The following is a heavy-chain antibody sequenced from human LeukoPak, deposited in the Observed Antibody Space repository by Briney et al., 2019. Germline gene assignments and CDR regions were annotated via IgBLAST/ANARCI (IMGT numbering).Heavy chain of an antibody. Sequence: GGSLRLSCAASGFTFSSYAMSWVRQAPGKGLEWVSAISGSGGSTYYADSVKGRFTISRDNSKNTLYLQMNSLRDEDTAVYYCARPTTVTLDYWGRGTLVTVSS. CDR1: GFTFSSYA. D-gene: IGHD4-17*01. J-gene: IGHJ4*02. CDR2: ISGSGGST. V-gene: IGHV3-23*01. CDR3: ARPTTVTLDY.